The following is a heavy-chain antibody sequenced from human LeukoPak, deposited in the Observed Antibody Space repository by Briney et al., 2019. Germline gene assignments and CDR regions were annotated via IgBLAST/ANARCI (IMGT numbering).Heavy chain of an antibody. Sequence: PGGSLRLSCAASGFTFSSYEMNWVRQAPGKGLEWVSYISSSGSTIYYADSVKGRFTISRDNAKNSLYLQMNSLRAEDTAVYYCARDLGGDGYNRFDYWGQGTLVTVSS. D-gene: IGHD5-24*01. CDR1: GFTFSSYE. V-gene: IGHV3-48*03. CDR3: ARDLGGDGYNRFDY. CDR2: ISSSGSTI. J-gene: IGHJ4*02.